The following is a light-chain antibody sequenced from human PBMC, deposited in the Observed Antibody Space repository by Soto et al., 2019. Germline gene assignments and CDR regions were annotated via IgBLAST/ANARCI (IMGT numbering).Light chain of an antibody. J-gene: IGKJ1*01. CDR2: AAS. V-gene: IGKV1-17*01. Sequence: DIQMTQSPSSLSASVGDRVTITCRASQGIRNDLGWYQQKPGKAPKRLIYAASSLQSGVPSRFSGGGSGTEFTLTIASLQPDDFATYYCQHYRNFPWTFGQGTKVEVK. CDR1: QGIRND. CDR3: QHYRNFPWT.